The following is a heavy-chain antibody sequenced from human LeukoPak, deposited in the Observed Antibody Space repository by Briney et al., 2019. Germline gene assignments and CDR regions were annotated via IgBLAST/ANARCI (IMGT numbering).Heavy chain of an antibody. CDR1: GFIFGDYA. CDR3: ARGENYRFDY. D-gene: IGHD1-7*01. J-gene: IGHJ4*02. V-gene: IGHV3-30-3*01. Sequence: TGGSLRLSCGVSGFIFGDYAMHWVRQAPGKGSEWVSVISYDGSQKYYADSVKGRFTISRDNSKNTLYLQMSSLRAEDMAVYYCARGENYRFDYWGQGTLVTVSS. CDR2: ISYDGSQK.